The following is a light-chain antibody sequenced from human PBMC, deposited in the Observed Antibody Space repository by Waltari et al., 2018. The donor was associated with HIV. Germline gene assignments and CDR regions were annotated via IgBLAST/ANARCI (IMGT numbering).Light chain of an antibody. J-gene: IGLJ2*01. CDR3: QSSDSTLSGSV. CDR1: RSTIRTHE. V-gene: IGLV1-40*01. Sequence: QSVLTQPPSVSGAPGQRVTLSCTGSRSTIRTHEVHWYQPLPATAPRRLICNANSRPSGVPARCAGSKSGTGASLAINGLRAEDEADYYCQSSDSTLSGSVFGGGTKLTVV. CDR2: NAN.